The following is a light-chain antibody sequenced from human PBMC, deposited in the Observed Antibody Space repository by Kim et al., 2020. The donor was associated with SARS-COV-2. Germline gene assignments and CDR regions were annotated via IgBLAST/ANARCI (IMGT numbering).Light chain of an antibody. CDR2: KAS. Sequence: DIQMTQSPSTLSASVGDRVNITCRASQSIVVWLAWYQQKPGKAPKLVIYKASSLESGVPSRFSDSGSGTEFTLTISSLHPDDLGTYFCQQYSNYPLTFGGGTKVDIK. J-gene: IGKJ4*01. CDR3: QQYSNYPLT. CDR1: QSIVVW. V-gene: IGKV1-5*03.